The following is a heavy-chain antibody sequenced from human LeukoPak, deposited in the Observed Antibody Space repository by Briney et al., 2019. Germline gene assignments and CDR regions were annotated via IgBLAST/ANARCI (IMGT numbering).Heavy chain of an antibody. D-gene: IGHD3/OR15-3a*01. Sequence: MSGGSLRLSCAASGFTFSNAWMAWVRQAPGKGLEWVGRLKSKTDGGTTEYAAPVKGRFTISRDDSKNTVYLQMNSLKTEDTAVYYCTTWTSHWGQGTLVTVFS. CDR2: LKSKTDGGTT. J-gene: IGHJ4*02. V-gene: IGHV3-15*01. CDR1: GFTFSNAW. CDR3: TTWTSH.